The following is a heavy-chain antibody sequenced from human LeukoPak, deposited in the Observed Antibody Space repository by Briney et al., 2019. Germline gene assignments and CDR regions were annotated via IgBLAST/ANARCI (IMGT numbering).Heavy chain of an antibody. V-gene: IGHV4-34*01. CDR2: INHSGST. D-gene: IGHD3-22*01. CDR3: ASQYDSSGYYYFDY. Sequence: SETLSLTCAVYGGSFSGYYWSWIRQPPGKGLEWIGEINHSGSTNYNPSLKSRVTISVDTSKNQFSLKLSSVTAADTAVYYCASQYDSSGYYYFDYWGQGTLVTVSS. J-gene: IGHJ4*02. CDR1: GGSFSGYY.